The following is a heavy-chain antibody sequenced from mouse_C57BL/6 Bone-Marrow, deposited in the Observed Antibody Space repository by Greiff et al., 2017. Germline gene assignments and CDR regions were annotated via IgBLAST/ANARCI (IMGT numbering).Heavy chain of an antibody. Sequence: QVQLQQPGAELVKPGASVKMSCKASGYTFTSYWITWVKQRPGQGLEWIGDIYPGSGSTNYNEKFKSKATLTVDTSSSTVYMQLSSLTSEDSAVYYCARDYGSSYEGFDYWGQGTTLTVSS. CDR3: ARDYGSSYEGFDY. CDR2: IYPGSGST. V-gene: IGHV1-55*01. CDR1: GYTFTSYW. D-gene: IGHD1-1*01. J-gene: IGHJ2*01.